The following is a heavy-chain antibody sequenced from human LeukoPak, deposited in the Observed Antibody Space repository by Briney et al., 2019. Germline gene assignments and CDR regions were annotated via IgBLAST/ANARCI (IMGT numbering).Heavy chain of an antibody. J-gene: IGHJ4*02. CDR2: ISSNGGST. Sequence: GGSLRRSCSASGFTFSSYAMHWVRQAPGKGLEYVSTISSNGGSTYYADSVKGRFTISRDNSKNTLYLQMSSLRVEDTAVYYCVKGLAAAGTNYWGQGTLVSASS. V-gene: IGHV3-64D*09. CDR1: GFTFSSYA. CDR3: VKGLAAAGTNY. D-gene: IGHD6-13*01.